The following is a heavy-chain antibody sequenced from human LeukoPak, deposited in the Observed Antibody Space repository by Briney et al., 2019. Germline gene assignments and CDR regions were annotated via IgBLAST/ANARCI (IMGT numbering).Heavy chain of an antibody. CDR3: ARMTYSSSPHNFFDP. Sequence: SETLSLTCTVSGGSISSYYWGWIRQPPGKGLEWIGYTYYRGSTNYDPSLKSRVTISVDTSKNQFSLNLSSVTAADTAVYYCARMTYSSSPHNFFDPWGQGTLVTVSS. V-gene: IGHV4-59*01. CDR1: GGSISSYY. J-gene: IGHJ5*02. CDR2: TYYRGST. D-gene: IGHD6-6*01.